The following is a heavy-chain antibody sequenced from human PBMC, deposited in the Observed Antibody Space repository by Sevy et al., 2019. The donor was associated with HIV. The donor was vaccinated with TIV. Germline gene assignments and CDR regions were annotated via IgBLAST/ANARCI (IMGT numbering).Heavy chain of an antibody. CDR1: GFTFSSYA. CDR2: ISYDGSNN. V-gene: IGHV3-30-3*01. J-gene: IGHJ6*02. D-gene: IGHD2-2*02. Sequence: GGSLRLSCAASGFTFSSYAMHWVRQAPGKGLEWVAVISYDGSNNYYADSVKGRFTISRDNSKNTLYLQMNSLRAEDTAVYYCARDRGPAAIRGGSGMDVWGQGTTVTVSS. CDR3: ARDRGPAAIRGGSGMDV.